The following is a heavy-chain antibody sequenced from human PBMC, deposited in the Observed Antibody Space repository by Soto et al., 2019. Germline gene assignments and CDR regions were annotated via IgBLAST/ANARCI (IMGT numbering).Heavy chain of an antibody. CDR1: GGTFSSYA. D-gene: IGHD3-22*01. CDR2: IIPIFGTA. J-gene: IGHJ1*01. Sequence: GASVKVSCKASGGTFSSYAISWVRQAPGQGLEWMGGIIPIFGTANYAQKFQGRVTITADESTSTAYMELSSLRSEDTAVYYCARDPAYTYYYDSSGPPVPNVRYFQHWGQGTLVTVSS. CDR3: ARDPAYTYYYDSSGPPVPNVRYFQH. V-gene: IGHV1-69*13.